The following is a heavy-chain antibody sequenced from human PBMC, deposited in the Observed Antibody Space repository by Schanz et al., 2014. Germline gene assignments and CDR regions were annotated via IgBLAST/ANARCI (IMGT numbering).Heavy chain of an antibody. CDR3: ARVHSGAYHNNGPAAFEI. V-gene: IGHV1-18*01. J-gene: IGHJ3*02. CDR2: INAHTGNT. D-gene: IGHD6-19*01. CDR1: GYIFGSHG. Sequence: QLMQAGSEVRKPGASVKVSCNASGYIFGSHGMTWVRQAPGQGPELMGWINAHTGNTQYAQKFQGRVTMTRDTVTSTVHLELTRLRTDDTAIYYCARVHSGAYHNNGPAAFEIWGHGTRVAVS.